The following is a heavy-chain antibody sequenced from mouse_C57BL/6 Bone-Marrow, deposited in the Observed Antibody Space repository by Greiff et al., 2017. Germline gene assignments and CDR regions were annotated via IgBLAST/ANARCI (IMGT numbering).Heavy chain of an antibody. D-gene: IGHD1-1*01. CDR1: GYTFTSYW. V-gene: IGHV1-53*01. Sequence: QVQLQQPGTELVKPGASVKLSCKASGYTFTSYWMHWVKQRHGQGLEWIGNINPSNGGTNYNEKFKSKATLTVDKSSSTAYMQLSSLTSEDSAVYYCARENYYGSRGYFDVWGTGTTVTVSS. J-gene: IGHJ1*03. CDR3: ARENYYGSRGYFDV. CDR2: INPSNGGT.